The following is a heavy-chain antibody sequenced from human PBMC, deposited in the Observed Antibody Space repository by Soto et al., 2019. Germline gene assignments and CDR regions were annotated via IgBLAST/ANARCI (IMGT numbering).Heavy chain of an antibody. CDR2: INPNSGGT. J-gene: IGHJ5*02. CDR3: ARAYYDTSGYSLDP. V-gene: IGHV1-2*04. Sequence: GAPVELSCKASGGTFRSSSINWLRQAPGQGLEWMGWINPNSGGTNYAQKFQGWVTMTRDTSISTAYMELSRLRSDDTAVYYCARAYYDTSGYSLDPWGQGTLVTVSS. CDR1: GGTFRSSS. D-gene: IGHD3-22*01.